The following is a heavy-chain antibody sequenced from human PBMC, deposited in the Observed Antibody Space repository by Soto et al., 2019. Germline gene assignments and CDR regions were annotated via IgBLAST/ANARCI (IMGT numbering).Heavy chain of an antibody. CDR1: GFSLNTNGMG. Sequence: QITLKESGPTLVRPTQTLTLTCSFSGFSLNTNGMGVGWIRQPPGKALEWLAFIYWDEDKRYSPSLKTRLTAASDTAKNQVVRTLTSLGPSDTGPYFVAGWNYVPGLDVWGQGTTVTVSS. CDR3: AGWNYVPGLDV. V-gene: IGHV2-5*02. J-gene: IGHJ6*02. CDR2: IYWDEDK. D-gene: IGHD1-7*01.